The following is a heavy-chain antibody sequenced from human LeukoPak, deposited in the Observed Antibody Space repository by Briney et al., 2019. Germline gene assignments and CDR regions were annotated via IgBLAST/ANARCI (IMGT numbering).Heavy chain of an antibody. J-gene: IGHJ5*02. V-gene: IGHV4-59*01. CDR1: GGSISSYY. CDR2: IYYSGST. CDR3: ARGGDCSGGSCNNWFDP. D-gene: IGHD2-15*01. Sequence: SETLSLTCTVSGGSISSYYWSWIRQPPGKGLEWIWYIYYSGSTNYNPSLKSRVTISVDTSKNQFSLKLSSVTAADTAVYYCARGGDCSGGSCNNWFDPWGQGTLVTVSS.